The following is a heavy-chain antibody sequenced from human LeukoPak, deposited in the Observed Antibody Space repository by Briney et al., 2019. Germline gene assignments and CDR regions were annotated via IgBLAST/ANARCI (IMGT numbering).Heavy chain of an antibody. CDR1: GFTFTNYV. Sequence: GGSLRLSCAASGFTFTNYVMTWVRQAPGKGLEWVSGISVSGTSTYYADSVKGRFTISRDNSKNTLSLRMNSLRAEDSAVYYCASRKEFSSSSVFYWGQGTRVTVSS. V-gene: IGHV3-23*01. D-gene: IGHD6-6*01. CDR2: ISVSGTST. CDR3: ASRKEFSSSSVFY. J-gene: IGHJ4*02.